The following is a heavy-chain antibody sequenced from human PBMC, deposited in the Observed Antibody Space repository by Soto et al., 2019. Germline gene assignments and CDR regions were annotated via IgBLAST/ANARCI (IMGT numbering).Heavy chain of an antibody. Sequence: EVQLLESGGGLVQPGGSLRLSCAASGFTFSSYAMSWVRQAPGKGLEWVSAISVSGGSTYYADSVKGRFTISRDNSKNTLYLQMNSLRAEDTAVYYCAKASFEQWLVPDYWGQGTLVTVSS. CDR2: ISVSGGST. D-gene: IGHD6-19*01. CDR1: GFTFSSYA. J-gene: IGHJ4*02. V-gene: IGHV3-23*01. CDR3: AKASFEQWLVPDY.